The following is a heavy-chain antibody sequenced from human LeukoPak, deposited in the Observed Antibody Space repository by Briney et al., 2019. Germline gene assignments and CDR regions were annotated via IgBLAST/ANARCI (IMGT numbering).Heavy chain of an antibody. V-gene: IGHV3-73*01. D-gene: IGHD6-13*01. CDR2: IRSKANSYAT. J-gene: IGHJ4*02. CDR3: TREPAGTVDY. Sequence: GGSLRLSCAASGFTFSGSAMHWVRQASGKGLEWVGRIRSKANSYATAYAASVKDRFTISRDDSKNTAYLQMNGLKTEDTAVYYCTREPAGTVDYWGRGALVTVSS. CDR1: GFTFSGSA.